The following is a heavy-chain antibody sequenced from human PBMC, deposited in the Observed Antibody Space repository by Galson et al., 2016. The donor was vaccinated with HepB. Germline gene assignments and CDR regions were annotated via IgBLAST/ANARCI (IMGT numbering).Heavy chain of an antibody. J-gene: IGHJ5*02. CDR1: GGNRSRYT. D-gene: IGHD3-22*01. V-gene: IGHV1-69*13. CDR3: ALERPYYDSSDVS. Sequence: SVRVSCNASGGNRSRYTATWVRQAPGQGLEWMGANIPTFNTPNYARKFQVRVKITADEMELHNLRSEDTAVYFCALERPYYDSSDVSWGQGTLVTVSS. CDR2: NIPTFNTP.